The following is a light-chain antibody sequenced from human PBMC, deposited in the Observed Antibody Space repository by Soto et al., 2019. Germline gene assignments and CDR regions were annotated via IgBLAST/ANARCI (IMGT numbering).Light chain of an antibody. V-gene: IGLV2-14*01. Sequence: SALTQPASVSGSPGQSITISCTGTSSDVGGYNYVSWYQQHPGKAPRLMIYDVSGRPSGVSHRFSGSKSGNTFSLTISGLQAEDEADYYCLSYTTSSTYVFGTGT. CDR1: SSDVGGYNY. J-gene: IGLJ1*01. CDR2: DVS. CDR3: LSYTTSSTYV.